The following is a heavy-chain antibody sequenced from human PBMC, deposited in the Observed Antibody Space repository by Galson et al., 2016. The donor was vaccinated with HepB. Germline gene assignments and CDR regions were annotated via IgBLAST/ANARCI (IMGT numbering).Heavy chain of an antibody. J-gene: IGHJ4*02. CDR2: ISGSGLNS. CDR1: GFIFTSYS. CDR3: AKMREMATTKRAFDY. Sequence: SLRLSCATSGFIFTSYSMSWVRQAPGKALEWVSTISGSGLNSYYADSVKGRFTISRDISQNTLSLQMDSLRPEDTAIYYCAKMREMATTKRAFDYWGQGTLVTVSS. D-gene: IGHD5-24*01. V-gene: IGHV3-23*01.